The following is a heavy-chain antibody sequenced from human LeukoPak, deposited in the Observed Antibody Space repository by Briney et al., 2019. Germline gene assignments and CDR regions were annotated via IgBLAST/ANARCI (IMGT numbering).Heavy chain of an antibody. CDR2: IGNIASNFPI. V-gene: IGHV3-72*01. CDR1: GFIFSAHH. CDR3: TRERWSRSFDI. Sequence: GGSLRLSCAAPGFIFSAHHMDWVRQAPGKGLEWIGRIGNIASNFPIYYATSVKGRFIVSRDESSSSLYLEMNSLKTEDTAVYYCTRERWSRSFDIWGRGTIVGVSA. J-gene: IGHJ3*02. D-gene: IGHD4-23*01.